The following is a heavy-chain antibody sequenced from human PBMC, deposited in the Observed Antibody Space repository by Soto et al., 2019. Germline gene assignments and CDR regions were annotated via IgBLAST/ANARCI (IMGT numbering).Heavy chain of an antibody. J-gene: IGHJ5*02. V-gene: IGHV3-30-3*01. Sequence: QVQLVESGGGVVQPGRSLRLSCAASGFTFNTYAMYWVRQAPGKGLEWVAVISYDGNNNYYTDSVKGRFTISRDNSKNPLYLQMNSLGADDTAVYYCARDSIAAAGIHWAGNRLDPWGQGTLVTVSS. CDR3: ARDSIAAAGIHWAGNRLDP. D-gene: IGHD6-13*01. CDR1: GFTFNTYA. CDR2: ISYDGNNN.